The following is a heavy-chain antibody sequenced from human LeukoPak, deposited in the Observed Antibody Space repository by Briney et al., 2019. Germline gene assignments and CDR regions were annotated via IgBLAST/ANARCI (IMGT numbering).Heavy chain of an antibody. V-gene: IGHV1-46*01. Sequence: ASVKVSCKASGYTFTSYYMHWVRQAPGQGLEWMGKVNPTSGISTYAQEFQGRVTMTRDTSTSTVYMELSSLRSDDAAVYFCARERGYCSGSACYGSDYWGHGTLVTVSS. CDR2: VNPTSGIS. D-gene: IGHD2-2*01. J-gene: IGHJ4*01. CDR3: ARERGYCSGSACYGSDY. CDR1: GYTFTSYY.